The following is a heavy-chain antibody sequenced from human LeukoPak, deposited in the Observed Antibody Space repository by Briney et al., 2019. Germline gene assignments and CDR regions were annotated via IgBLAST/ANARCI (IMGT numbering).Heavy chain of an antibody. CDR2: INGSGGST. Sequence: GGSLRVSCAASGFTFSSYAMSWVRQAPGKGLEWVSDINGSGGSTYYADSVKGRFTISRDNSKNTLYLQMNSLRAEDTAVYYCAKDPRGYCSGGSCYPIPYWGQGTLVTVSS. CDR3: AKDPRGYCSGGSCYPIPY. D-gene: IGHD2-15*01. V-gene: IGHV3-23*01. CDR1: GFTFSSYA. J-gene: IGHJ4*02.